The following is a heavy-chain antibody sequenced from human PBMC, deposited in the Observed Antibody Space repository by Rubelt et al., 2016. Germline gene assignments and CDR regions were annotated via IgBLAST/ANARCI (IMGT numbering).Heavy chain of an antibody. V-gene: IGHV4-39*01. CDR1: GDSISSNSFY. D-gene: IGHD4-17*01. J-gene: IGHJ4*02. CDR2: IDYRGST. CDR3: ARHAFIVTTGSFWDY. Sequence: QLQLQESGLGLVQPSETLSLTCTISGDSISSNSFYWGWIRQPPGKGLEWIGSIDYRGSTYSNPSLRSRVTMSVDTSKDQCSLKLSSVTAADTAVYYCARHAFIVTTGSFWDYWGQGTLITVSS.